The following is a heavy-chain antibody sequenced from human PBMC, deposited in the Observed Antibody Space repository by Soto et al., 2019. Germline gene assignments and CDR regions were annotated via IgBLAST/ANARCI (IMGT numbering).Heavy chain of an antibody. CDR1: GGTFSSYA. CDR3: ARATINLFGPDGSGSYYNCEY. J-gene: IGHJ4*02. Sequence: QVQLVQSGAEVKKPGSSVKVSCKASGGTFSSYAISWVRQAPGQGLEWMGGIIPIFGTANYAKKFQGRVTITADESTSTAYMELSSLRSEDTAVYYCARATINLFGPDGSGSYYNCEYWGQGTLVTVSS. V-gene: IGHV1-69*01. CDR2: IIPIFGTA. D-gene: IGHD3-10*01.